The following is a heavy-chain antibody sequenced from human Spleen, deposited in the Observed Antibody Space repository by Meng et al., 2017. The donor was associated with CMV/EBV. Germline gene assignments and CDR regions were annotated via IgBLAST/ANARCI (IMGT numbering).Heavy chain of an antibody. Sequence: SETLSLTCTVSGGSISSYYWSWIRQPPGKGLEWIGYIYYSGSTNYNPSLKSRVTISVDTSKNQFSLKLSSVTAADTAVYYCARARGSSSWSPSGYFDYWGQGTLVTVSS. CDR3: ARARGSSSWSPSGYFDY. V-gene: IGHV4-59*01. D-gene: IGHD6-13*01. CDR2: IYYSGST. J-gene: IGHJ4*02. CDR1: GGSISSYY.